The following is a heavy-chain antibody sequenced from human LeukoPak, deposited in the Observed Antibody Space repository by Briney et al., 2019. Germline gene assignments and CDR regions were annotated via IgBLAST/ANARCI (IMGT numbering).Heavy chain of an antibody. CDR3: ARESVAVAGTGAGAFDI. J-gene: IGHJ3*02. V-gene: IGHV4-59*12. D-gene: IGHD6-19*01. CDR2: IYYSGST. CDR1: GGSISSYY. Sequence: PSETLSLTCTVSGGSISSYYWSWIRQPPGKGLEWIGYIYYSGSTNYNPSLKSRVTISVDTSKNQFSLKLSSVTAADTAVYYCARESVAVAGTGAGAFDIWGQGTMVTVSS.